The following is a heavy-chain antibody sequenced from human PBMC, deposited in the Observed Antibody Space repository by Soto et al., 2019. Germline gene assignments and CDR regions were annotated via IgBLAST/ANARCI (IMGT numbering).Heavy chain of an antibody. CDR3: ATPYYPYDYVWGRFDY. D-gene: IGHD3-16*01. J-gene: IGHJ4*02. CDR1: GGTFSSYA. V-gene: IGHV1-69*13. Sequence: GASVKVSCKASGGTFSSYAISWVRQAPGQGLEWMGGIIPIFGTANYAQKFQGRVTITADESTSTAYMELSSLRSEDTAVYYCATPYYPYDYVWGRFDYWGQGTLVTVSS. CDR2: IIPIFGTA.